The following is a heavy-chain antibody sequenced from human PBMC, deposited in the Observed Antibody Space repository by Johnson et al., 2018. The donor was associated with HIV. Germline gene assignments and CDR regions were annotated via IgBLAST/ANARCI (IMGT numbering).Heavy chain of an antibody. CDR2: IKEDESEK. V-gene: IGHV3-7*05. D-gene: IGHD4-23*01. Sequence: MLLVESGGGLVQPGGSLRLSCAASGFSFNSYWMSWVRQVPGKGLEFVANIKEDESEKSYVESVKGRFTISRDNANNLMYLQMSSLRAEDTALYYCARAVDYGGNSPSRAFDIWGQGTMVTVSS. CDR3: ARAVDYGGNSPSRAFDI. J-gene: IGHJ3*02. CDR1: GFSFNSYW.